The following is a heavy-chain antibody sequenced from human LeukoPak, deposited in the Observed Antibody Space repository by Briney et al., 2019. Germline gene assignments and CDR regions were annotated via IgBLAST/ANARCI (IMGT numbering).Heavy chain of an antibody. CDR2: INHSGST. CDR3: AREVGPLCSGSPKHYGMDV. Sequence: SETLSLTCAVYGGSFSGYYWSWIRQPPGKGLEWIGEINHSGSTNYNPSLKSRVTTSVDTSKNQFSLKLSSVTAADTAVYYCAREVGPLCSGSPKHYGMDVWGKGTTVTVSS. D-gene: IGHD3-10*02. CDR1: GGSFSGYY. J-gene: IGHJ6*04. V-gene: IGHV4-34*01.